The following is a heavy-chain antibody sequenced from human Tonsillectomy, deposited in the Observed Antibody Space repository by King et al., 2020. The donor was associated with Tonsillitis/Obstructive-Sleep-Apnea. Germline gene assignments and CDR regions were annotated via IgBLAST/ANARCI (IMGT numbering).Heavy chain of an antibody. D-gene: IGHD4-17*01. CDR2: INGNGDST. J-gene: IGHJ4*02. CDR3: AKNYGDPEY. V-gene: IGHV3-20*04. Sequence: VQLVESGGGVVRPGGSLRLSCAASGLAFGDFGISWVRQAPGKGLEWGSGINGNGDSTHYADSVKGRFAIFRDNAKKSLYLQMSSLRAEDTAFYYCAKNYGDPEYWGQGTLVTVSS. CDR1: GLAFGDFG.